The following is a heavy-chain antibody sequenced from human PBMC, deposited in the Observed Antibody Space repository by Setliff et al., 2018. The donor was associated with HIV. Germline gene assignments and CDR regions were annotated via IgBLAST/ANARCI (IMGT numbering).Heavy chain of an antibody. J-gene: IGHJ5*02. CDR2: INQDGSEQ. V-gene: IGHV3-7*03. CDR1: GFTFSNYW. CDR3: VRGKNWLDP. Sequence: PGGSLRLSCAASGFTFSNYWMTWVRQAPGKGLEWVANINQDGSEQNFVDSVTGRFTISRDNAKNSLYVQMNSLRVDDTAVYYCVRGKNWLDPWGQGTLVTVPQ.